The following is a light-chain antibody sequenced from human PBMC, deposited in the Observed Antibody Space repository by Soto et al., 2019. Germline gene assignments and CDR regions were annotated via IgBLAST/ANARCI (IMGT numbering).Light chain of an antibody. V-gene: IGKV1-33*01. CDR1: QDISNY. CDR2: DAS. Sequence: DIQMTQSPSSLSASVGDRVTITCQASQDISNYLNWYQQKPGKAPKLLIYDASNLETGVPSRFSGSGSGTDFTFTISSLQTEDIATYYCQQYDNLLFTFGGGTKVEIK. J-gene: IGKJ4*01. CDR3: QQYDNLLFT.